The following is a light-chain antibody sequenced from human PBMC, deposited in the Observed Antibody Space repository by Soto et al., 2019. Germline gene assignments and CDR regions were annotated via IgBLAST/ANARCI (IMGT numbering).Light chain of an antibody. V-gene: IGLV1-44*01. J-gene: IGLJ3*02. Sequence: QSVLTQPPSASETPGQRVTISCSGSSSNIGRNAVNWYQQLPGTVPKLLIYGNYQRPSGVPDRFSGSESATSASLAISGLQSEDEADYYCAAWDDSLKSWVFGGGTKLTVL. CDR3: AAWDDSLKSWV. CDR1: SSNIGRNA. CDR2: GNY.